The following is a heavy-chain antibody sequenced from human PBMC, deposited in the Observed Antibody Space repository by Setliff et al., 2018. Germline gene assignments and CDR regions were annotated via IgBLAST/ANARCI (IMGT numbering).Heavy chain of an antibody. D-gene: IGHD3-3*01. CDR3: TRDFLGATASFDI. J-gene: IGHJ3*02. V-gene: IGHV1-3*01. Sequence: ASVKVSCKASGFTLASYPIHWVRQAPGQRLEWMGWINPDNGNRKYSQRFQGRVTITRDTSASTVFLELSTLRSEDTAVYYCTRDFLGATASFDIWGQGTMVTVSS. CDR1: GFTLASYP. CDR2: INPDNGNR.